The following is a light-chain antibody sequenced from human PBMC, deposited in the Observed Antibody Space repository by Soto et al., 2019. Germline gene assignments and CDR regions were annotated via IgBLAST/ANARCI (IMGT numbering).Light chain of an antibody. V-gene: IGLV1-44*01. CDR1: SSNIGSNT. CDR3: ALFMGNGISV. J-gene: IGLJ1*01. Sequence: QSVLTQPPSASGTPGQRVTISCSGSSSNIGSNTVNWYQQLPGTAPKLLIYSISTRSSGVPDRFSGSILGNKAALTITGAQADDESDYYCALFMGNGISVFGTGTKLTVL. CDR2: SIS.